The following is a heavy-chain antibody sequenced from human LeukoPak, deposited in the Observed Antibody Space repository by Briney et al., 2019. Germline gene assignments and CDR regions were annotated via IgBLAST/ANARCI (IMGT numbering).Heavy chain of an antibody. D-gene: IGHD6-13*01. CDR3: AREDEAAAGSYFDY. CDR2: IYYSGST. CDR1: GGSISSGDYY. V-gene: IGHV4-30-4*01. J-gene: IGHJ4*02. Sequence: SQTLSLPCTVSGGSISSGDYYWRWIRQPPGKGLEWIVYIYYSGSTYYNPSLKSRVTISVDTSKNQFSLKLSSVTAADTAVYYCAREDEAAAGSYFDYWGQGTLVTVSS.